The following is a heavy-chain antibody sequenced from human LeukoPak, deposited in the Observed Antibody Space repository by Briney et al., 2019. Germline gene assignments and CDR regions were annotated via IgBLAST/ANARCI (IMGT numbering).Heavy chain of an antibody. CDR2: VNDRGTT. D-gene: IGHD2-15*01. J-gene: IGHJ4*02. Sequence: SETLSLTCAVYGDSFSGYYWSWIRQSPGTGREWIGEVNDRGTTNYNPNLKSRVTISVVTSSNQFSLRLTSVTAADTAIYFCATRRGGPYPYYFDHWDQGALVTVSS. CDR1: GDSFSGYY. CDR3: ATRRGGPYPYYFDH. V-gene: IGHV4-34*01.